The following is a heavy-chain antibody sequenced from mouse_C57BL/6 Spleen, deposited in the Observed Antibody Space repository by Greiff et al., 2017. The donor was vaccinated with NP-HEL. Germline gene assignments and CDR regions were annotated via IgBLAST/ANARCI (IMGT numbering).Heavy chain of an antibody. CDR2: INPSTGGT. CDR1: GYSFTGYY. Sequence: VQLQQSGPELVKPGASVKISCKASGYSFTGYYMNWVKQSPEKSLEWIGEINPSTGGTTYNQKFKAKATLTVDKSSSTAYMQLKSLTSEDSAVYYCARWALRGCFMDYWGQGTSVTVSS. CDR3: ARWALRGCFMDY. D-gene: IGHD1-1*01. V-gene: IGHV1-42*01. J-gene: IGHJ4*01.